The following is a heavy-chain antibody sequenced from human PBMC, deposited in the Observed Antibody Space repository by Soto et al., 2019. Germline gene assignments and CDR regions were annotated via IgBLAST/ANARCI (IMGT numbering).Heavy chain of an antibody. V-gene: IGHV1-2*02. D-gene: IGHD3-22*01. CDR3: ARDVSMIVVVTPRYYFDL. CDR2: INPNSGGT. CDR1: GYTLTGYY. Sequence: ASVNLSCKTSGYTLTGYYMHCGRGAPGQGPECMGWINPNSGGTNGAQKFQGRVTMTRDTSNSTAYMKLSRLSSDDTAVYYCARDVSMIVVVTPRYYFDLWGRGTLVTVSS. J-gene: IGHJ2*01.